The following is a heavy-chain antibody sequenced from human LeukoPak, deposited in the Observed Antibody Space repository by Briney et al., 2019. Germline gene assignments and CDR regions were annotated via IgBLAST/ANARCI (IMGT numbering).Heavy chain of an antibody. CDR2: ISRDGGHA. V-gene: IGHV3-43*01. D-gene: IGHD1-1*01. J-gene: IGHJ4*02. CDR1: GFTFDDYT. Sequence: PGRSLRLSCAASGFTFDDYTMHWVRQGPGKGLEWVSFISRDGGHAYYADSVKGRFTISRDNNKNSLFLQMSSLRVDDTALYYCAKGDPYNGCFDRWGQGTLVTVSA. CDR3: AKGDPYNGCFDR.